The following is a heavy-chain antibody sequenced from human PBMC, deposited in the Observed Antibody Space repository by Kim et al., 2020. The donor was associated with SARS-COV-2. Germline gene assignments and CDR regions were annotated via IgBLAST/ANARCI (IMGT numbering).Heavy chain of an antibody. CDR1: GFTFSSYA. J-gene: IGHJ3*02. Sequence: GGSLRLSCAASGFTFSSYAMSWVRQAPGKGLEWVSAIGGSGGSTYYADSLKGRFTISRDNSKNTLYLQMNSLRAEDTAVYYCAGLYGSGRLIAFDIWGQGTMVTVSS. D-gene: IGHD3-10*01. V-gene: IGHV3-23*01. CDR3: AGLYGSGRLIAFDI. CDR2: IGGSGGST.